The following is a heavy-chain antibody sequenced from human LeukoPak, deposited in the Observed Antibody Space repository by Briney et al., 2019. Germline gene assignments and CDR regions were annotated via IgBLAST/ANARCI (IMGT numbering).Heavy chain of an antibody. CDR2: ISGSAAST. Sequence: GGSLRLSCAAPGFTFSSYAMSWVRQAPGKGLEWVSLISGSAASTYYADSVRGRFTISRDNSKNTISLQMNSLRVEDTAVYYCAKRAVGATNPAVRDAWGQGTLVTVSS. D-gene: IGHD1-26*01. V-gene: IGHV3-23*01. CDR1: GFTFSSYA. J-gene: IGHJ5*02. CDR3: AKRAVGATNPAVRDA.